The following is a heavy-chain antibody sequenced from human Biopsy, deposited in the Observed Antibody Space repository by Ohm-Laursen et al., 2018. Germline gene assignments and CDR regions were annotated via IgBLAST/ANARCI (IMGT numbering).Heavy chain of an antibody. CDR2: NIPILGTG. CDR3: ATKLTGYFHH. D-gene: IGHD3-9*01. J-gene: IGHJ1*01. V-gene: IGHV1-69*06. CDR1: GGTFSNYG. Sequence: SSVVSCKAPGGTFSNYGVNWVRQAPGQGLEWLGGNIPILGTGNYAQKFQDRVTVAADTSTSTATMELRSLRSDDTAVYYCATKLTGYFHHWGQGTLVIVSS.